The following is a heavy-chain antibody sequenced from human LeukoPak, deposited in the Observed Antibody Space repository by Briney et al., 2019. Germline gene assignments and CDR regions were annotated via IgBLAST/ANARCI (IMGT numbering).Heavy chain of an antibody. Sequence: GGSLRLSCAASGFTVSSNYMSWVRQAPGKGLEWVSVIYSGGSTYYADSVKGRFTISGDNSKNTLYLQMNSLRAEDTAAYYCARYYYDSSGYYYYYFQHWGQGTLVTVSS. CDR2: IYSGGST. V-gene: IGHV3-66*01. J-gene: IGHJ1*01. CDR3: ARYYYDSSGYYYYYFQH. CDR1: GFTVSSNY. D-gene: IGHD3-22*01.